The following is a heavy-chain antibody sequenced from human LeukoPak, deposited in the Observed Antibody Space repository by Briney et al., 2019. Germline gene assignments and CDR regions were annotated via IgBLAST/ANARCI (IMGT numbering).Heavy chain of an antibody. CDR2: ISYDGSNK. D-gene: IGHD6-13*01. J-gene: IGHJ4*02. V-gene: IGHV3-30*18. Sequence: GRSLRHSCAASGFTFSSYGMHWVRQAPGKGLEWVAVISYDGSNKYYADSVKGRFTISRDNSKNTLYLQMNSLRAEDTAVYYCAKGRYCSSWYYFDYWGQGTLVSVSS. CDR1: GFTFSSYG. CDR3: AKGRYCSSWYYFDY.